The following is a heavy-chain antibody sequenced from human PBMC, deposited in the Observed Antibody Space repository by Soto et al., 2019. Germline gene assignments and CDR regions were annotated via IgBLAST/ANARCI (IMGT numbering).Heavy chain of an antibody. CDR2: ISGYNGDT. Sequence: QVQLVQSGTEVKKPGASVKVSCKASGYNFRTYGISWVRQAPGQGLEWMGWISGYNGDTDYAQKFQGRVTMTTDRSTGTAYMEVKSLRSDDTAVYYCARFRIFGADNSTPYYYGMDVWGQGTMVTVSS. CDR3: ARFRIFGADNSTPYYYGMDV. D-gene: IGHD3-3*01. V-gene: IGHV1-18*01. CDR1: GYNFRTYG. J-gene: IGHJ6*02.